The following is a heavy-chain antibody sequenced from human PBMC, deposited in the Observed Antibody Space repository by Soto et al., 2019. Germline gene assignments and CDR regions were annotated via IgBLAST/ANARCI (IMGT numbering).Heavy chain of an antibody. CDR2: INAGNGNT. J-gene: IGHJ3*02. D-gene: IGHD2-15*01. V-gene: IGHV1-3*01. CDR3: AALVVVAATVAFDI. CDR1: GYTFTSYA. Sequence: QVQLVQSGAEVKKPGASVKVSCKASGYTFTSYAMHWVRQAPGQRLEWMGWINAGNGNTKFSQKFQGRVTITRDTSASTAYMELSSLRSEDTAVYYCAALVVVAATVAFDIWGQGTMVTVSS.